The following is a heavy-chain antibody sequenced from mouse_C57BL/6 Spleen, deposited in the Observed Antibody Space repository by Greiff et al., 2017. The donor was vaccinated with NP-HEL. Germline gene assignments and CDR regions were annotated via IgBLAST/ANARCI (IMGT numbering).Heavy chain of an antibody. Sequence: VQLQQPGAELVMPGASVKLSCKASGYTFTSYWMHWVKQRPGQGLEWIGEIDPSDSYTNYNQKFKGKSTLTVDKSSSTAYMQLSSLTSEDSAVYYCARRSNWAWFAYWGQGTLVTVSA. CDR3: ARRSNWAWFAY. CDR2: IDPSDSYT. D-gene: IGHD4-1*01. CDR1: GYTFTSYW. J-gene: IGHJ3*01. V-gene: IGHV1-69*01.